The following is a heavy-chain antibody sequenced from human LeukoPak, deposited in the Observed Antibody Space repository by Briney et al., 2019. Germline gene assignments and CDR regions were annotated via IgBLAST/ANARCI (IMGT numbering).Heavy chain of an antibody. J-gene: IGHJ4*02. CDR3: ARPAGDYYYGSGSYFHY. D-gene: IGHD3-10*01. V-gene: IGHV3-48*03. CDR1: GFTFSSYE. Sequence: GGSLRLSCAASGFTFSSYEMNWVRQAPGKGLEWVSYISSSGTTIYYADSVKGRFTISRDNAKNSLYLQMNSLRAEDTAVYYCARPAGDYYYGSGSYFHYWGQGTLVTVSS. CDR2: ISSSGTTI.